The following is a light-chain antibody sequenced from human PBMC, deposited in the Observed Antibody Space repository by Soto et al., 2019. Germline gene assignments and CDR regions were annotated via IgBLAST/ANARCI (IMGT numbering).Light chain of an antibody. Sequence: EIVLTQSPGTLSLSPGERATLSCRASQTVSSGELAWYQQKPGQPPRLLIYGASSRATGNPDRFSGSGSGTDFTLTISRLEPEDFAFYYYQHYAASPPRYPFGQGTKLEIK. J-gene: IGKJ2*01. CDR3: QHYAASPPRYP. CDR2: GAS. CDR1: QTVSSGE. V-gene: IGKV3-20*01.